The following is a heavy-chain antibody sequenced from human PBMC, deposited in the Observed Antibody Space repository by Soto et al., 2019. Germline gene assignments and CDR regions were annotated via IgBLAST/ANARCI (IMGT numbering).Heavy chain of an antibody. D-gene: IGHD2-2*01. CDR3: ARVAPYCSTTTCYIDS. V-gene: IGHV3-23*01. J-gene: IGHJ4*02. CDR2: IGGSGTGFNT. CDR1: GFTFSSYP. Sequence: EVQLLESGGGLVRPGGSLRFSCAASGFTFSSYPMKWVRQGPGKGLEWVSTIGGSGTGFNTDYADSVKGRFVISRDNSKNTVYLQMNSLRAEDTALYYCARVAPYCSTTTCYIDSWGQGTLVIVSS.